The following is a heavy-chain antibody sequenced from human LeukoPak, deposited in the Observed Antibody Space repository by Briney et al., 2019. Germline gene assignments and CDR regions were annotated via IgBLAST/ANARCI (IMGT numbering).Heavy chain of an antibody. CDR2: ICYSGST. D-gene: IGHD6-13*01. CDR3: APSVTSSSRWCYGY. V-gene: IGHV4-31*03. Sequence: SQTLSLTCTVSGGSISSGGYYWLWLRQHPGMGWLWIVYICYSGSTYYDPSLKSRITITVDTSKNQFSLKLSSVTAADTALYYCAPSVTSSSRWCYGYGGEGSLVTVSS. J-gene: IGHJ4*02. CDR1: GGSISSGGYY.